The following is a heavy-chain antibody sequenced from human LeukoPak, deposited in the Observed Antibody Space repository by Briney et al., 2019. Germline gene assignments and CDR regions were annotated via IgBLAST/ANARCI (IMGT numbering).Heavy chain of an antibody. Sequence: GRSLRLSCAASGFTFSDYAIHWVRQAPGKGLEWVAFISDDGNNKHYADSVKGRFTISRDNSKNTLYLQTNSLGPADTAVYYCAREVSLDWLWGTFDYWGQGTLVTVSS. V-gene: IGHV3-30*04. CDR3: AREVSLDWLWGTFDY. D-gene: IGHD3/OR15-3a*01. CDR1: GFTFSDYA. J-gene: IGHJ4*02. CDR2: ISDDGNNK.